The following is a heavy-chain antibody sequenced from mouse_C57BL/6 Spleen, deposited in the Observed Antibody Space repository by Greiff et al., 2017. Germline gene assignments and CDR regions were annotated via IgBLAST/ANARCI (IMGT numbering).Heavy chain of an antibody. CDR3: AKTAQGYFDY. J-gene: IGHJ2*01. D-gene: IGHD3-2*02. V-gene: IGHV1-50*01. Sequence: QVQLQQPGAELVKPGASVKLSCKASGYTFTSYCMQWVKQRPGQGLEWIGEIDPSDSYTNYNQKFKGKATLTVDTSSSTAYMQLSSLTSEDSAVYYCAKTAQGYFDYWGDGTTLTVSS. CDR2: IDPSDSYT. CDR1: GYTFTSYC.